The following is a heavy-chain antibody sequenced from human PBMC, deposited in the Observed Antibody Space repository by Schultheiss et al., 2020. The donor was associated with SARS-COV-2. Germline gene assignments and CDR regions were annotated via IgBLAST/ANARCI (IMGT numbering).Heavy chain of an antibody. CDR3: ARDLDSSGYWDWFDP. D-gene: IGHD3-22*01. J-gene: IGHJ5*02. CDR2: IIPMYGRT. V-gene: IGHV1-69*13. CDR1: GGTFSSYA. Sequence: SVKVSCKASGGTFSSYAISWVRQAPGQGLKWMGGIIPMYGRTNYAQKFQGRVTITADESTSTAYMELRSLRSDDTAVYYCARDLDSSGYWDWFDPWGQGTLVTVSS.